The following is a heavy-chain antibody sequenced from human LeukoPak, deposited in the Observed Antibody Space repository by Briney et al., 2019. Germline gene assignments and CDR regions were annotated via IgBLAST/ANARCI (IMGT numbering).Heavy chain of an antibody. J-gene: IGHJ4*02. CDR2: IIPIFGTA. D-gene: IGHD2-21*02. Sequence: SVKVSCKASGGTFSSYAISWVRQAPGQGLEWMGRIIPIFGTANYAQKFQGRVTITTDESTSTAYMELSSLRSEDTAVYYCAVVVVAAIFRLDYWGQGTLVTVSS. CDR3: AVVVVAAIFRLDY. V-gene: IGHV1-69*05. CDR1: GGTFSSYA.